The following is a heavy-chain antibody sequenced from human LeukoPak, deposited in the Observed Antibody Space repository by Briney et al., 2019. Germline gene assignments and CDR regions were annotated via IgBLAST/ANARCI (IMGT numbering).Heavy chain of an antibody. Sequence: PSETLSLTCTVSGGSVSSGSYYWSWIRQPPGKGLEWIGYIYYRGSTNYNPSLKSRGTISVDTSKNQFSLKLSSVTAADTAVYYCARSSSDFWSGFDYWGQGTLVTVSS. D-gene: IGHD3-3*01. J-gene: IGHJ4*02. V-gene: IGHV4-61*01. CDR3: ARSSSDFWSGFDY. CDR1: GGSVSSGSYY. CDR2: IYYRGST.